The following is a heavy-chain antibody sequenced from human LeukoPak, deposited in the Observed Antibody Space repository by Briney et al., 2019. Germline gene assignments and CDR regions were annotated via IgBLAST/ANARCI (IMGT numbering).Heavy chain of an antibody. Sequence: ASVKVSCKASGYTFTSYYMHWVRQAPGQGLEWMGIINPSGGSTSYAQKFQGRVTFTRNTSISTAYMELSSLRSEDTAVYYCARVLCSSTSCYSSPWFDPWGQGTLVTVSS. D-gene: IGHD2-2*01. J-gene: IGHJ5*02. V-gene: IGHV1-46*01. CDR3: ARVLCSSTSCYSSPWFDP. CDR1: GYTFTSYY. CDR2: INPSGGST.